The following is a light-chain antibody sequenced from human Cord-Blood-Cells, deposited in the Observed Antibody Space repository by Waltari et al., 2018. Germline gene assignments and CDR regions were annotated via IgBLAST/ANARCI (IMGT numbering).Light chain of an antibody. Sequence: QSALTQPASVSGSPGQSITIYCTGTSSDVGSYNLVSWYQQHPGKAPKLMIYEGSKRPSGVSNRFSGSKSGNTASLTISGLQAEDEADYYCCSYAGSGTWVFGGGTKLTVL. V-gene: IGLV2-23*01. J-gene: IGLJ3*02. CDR3: CSYAGSGTWV. CDR1: SSDVGSYNL. CDR2: EGS.